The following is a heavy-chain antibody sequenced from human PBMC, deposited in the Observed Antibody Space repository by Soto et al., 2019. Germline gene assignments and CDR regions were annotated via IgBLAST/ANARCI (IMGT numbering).Heavy chain of an antibody. J-gene: IGHJ4*02. V-gene: IGHV3-23*01. CDR1: GFTFSSYS. CDR2: ISASGGST. Sequence: PGESLKISCAASGFTFSSYSMNWVRQAPGKGLEWVSAISASGGSTYYADSVKGRFTISRDNSKNTLYLQMNSLRAEDTAVYYCAKDQGSSWYEIDYWGQGTLVTVSS. D-gene: IGHD6-13*01. CDR3: AKDQGSSWYEIDY.